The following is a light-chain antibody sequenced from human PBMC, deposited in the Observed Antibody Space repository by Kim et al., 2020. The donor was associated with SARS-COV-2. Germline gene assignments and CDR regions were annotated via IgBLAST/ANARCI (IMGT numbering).Light chain of an antibody. Sequence: EVVLTQSPGTVSLSPGERATLSCRASQSVSSSYLAWYQQKPGQAPRLLIYGASSRATGIPDRFSGSGSGTDFTLTISRLEPEDFAVYYCQQYSGSPFTFGPGTKVDIK. J-gene: IGKJ3*01. CDR3: QQYSGSPFT. CDR1: QSVSSSY. CDR2: GAS. V-gene: IGKV3-20*01.